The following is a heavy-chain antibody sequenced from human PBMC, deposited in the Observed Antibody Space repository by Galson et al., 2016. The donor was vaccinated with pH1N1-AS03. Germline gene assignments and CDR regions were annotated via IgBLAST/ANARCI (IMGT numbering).Heavy chain of an antibody. CDR1: VGSMNDFY. CDR3: ARQGGYSSSWYV. Sequence: ETLSLTCTVSVGSMNDFYWNWIRQPPGKGLEWIGYIFYTGNTKYNPSLKSRLTISVDTSRSQFSLRLSSVTAADAAVNYCARQGGYSSSWYVWGQGTTVTVSS. J-gene: IGHJ6*02. D-gene: IGHD6-13*01. V-gene: IGHV4-59*08. CDR2: IFYTGNT.